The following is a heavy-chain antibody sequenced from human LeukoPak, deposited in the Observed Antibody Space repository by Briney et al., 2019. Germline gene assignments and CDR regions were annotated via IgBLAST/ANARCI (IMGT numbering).Heavy chain of an antibody. CDR3: ARGRVSSSTWYSTYYYYFYMDV. J-gene: IGHJ6*03. D-gene: IGHD4-11*01. Sequence: PSETVSLPCTVSDDSITMYYWTWIRQPPGKGLEWIGYVDHTGSTKFNPSLNGRVSISRDTSKNLFSLRLRSVTAADTAVYFCARGRVSSSTWYSTYYYYFYMDVWGKGTTVTVSS. V-gene: IGHV4-59*01. CDR1: DDSITMYY. CDR2: VDHTGST.